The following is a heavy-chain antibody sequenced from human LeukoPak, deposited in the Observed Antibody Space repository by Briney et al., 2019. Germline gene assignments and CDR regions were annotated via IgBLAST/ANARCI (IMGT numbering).Heavy chain of an antibody. D-gene: IGHD3-16*01. J-gene: IGHJ4*02. CDR1: GFTFSSYA. CDR2: ISGSGGST. CDR3: AKDSILPVCYFDY. Sequence: GGSLRLSCAASGFTFSSYAMSWVRQAPGKGLEWVSAISGSGGSTYYADSVKGRFTISRDNSKNTQYLQMNSLRAEDTAVYYCAKDSILPVCYFDYWGQGTLVTVSS. V-gene: IGHV3-23*01.